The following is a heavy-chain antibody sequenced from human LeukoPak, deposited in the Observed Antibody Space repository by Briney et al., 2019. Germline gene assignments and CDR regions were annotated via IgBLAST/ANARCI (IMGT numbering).Heavy chain of an antibody. CDR1: GFTFGDYA. V-gene: IGHV3-23*01. D-gene: IGHD3-16*01. CDR3: VRAGDASWYDS. Sequence: SGGSLRLSCTASGFTFGDYAMSWFRQAPGKGLEWVSDISRRGGTTAYTDSVKGRFTISRDDSKNTLYLQMSSLRAEDTATYYCVRAGDASWYDSWGQGTLVTVSS. CDR2: ISRRGGTT. J-gene: IGHJ5*01.